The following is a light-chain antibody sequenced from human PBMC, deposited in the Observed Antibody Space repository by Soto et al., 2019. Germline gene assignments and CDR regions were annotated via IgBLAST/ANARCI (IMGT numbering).Light chain of an antibody. CDR1: SSDVGGYKY. J-gene: IGLJ1*01. V-gene: IGLV2-14*01. CDR3: SSYASSSPFV. Sequence: QSVLTQPASVSGSPGQSITISCTGTSSDVGGYKYVSWYQQLPGKAPKLMIYDVSYRPSGVSDRFSGSKSGNTASLIISGLQAEDEADYYCSSYASSSPFVFGTGTKVTVL. CDR2: DVS.